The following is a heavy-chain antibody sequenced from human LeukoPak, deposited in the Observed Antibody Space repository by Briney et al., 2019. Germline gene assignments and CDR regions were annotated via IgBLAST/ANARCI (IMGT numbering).Heavy chain of an antibody. Sequence: SGTLSLTCTVAGGSIFTTRYYWDWIRQSPGKGLEWMGSIYYSGSAYHSPSLKTRLTVSVDTSKNQFSLRLTSVTAAETAVYYCARRVAVAGRNHFDDWGQGPLVTVSS. J-gene: IGHJ4*02. CDR1: GGSIFTTRYY. V-gene: IGHV4-39*01. D-gene: IGHD6-19*01. CDR3: ARRVAVAGRNHFDD. CDR2: IYYSGSA.